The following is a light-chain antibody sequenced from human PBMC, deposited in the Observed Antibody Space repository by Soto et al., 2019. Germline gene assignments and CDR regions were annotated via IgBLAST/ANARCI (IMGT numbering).Light chain of an antibody. J-gene: IGKJ4*01. CDR1: QSVSSY. V-gene: IGKV3-11*01. Sequence: EIVLTQSPATLSLSPGERATLSCRASQSVSSYLAWYQQKPGQAPRLLIYDASNRATGIPARFSGSGSGTAFTLTISSLEPEDFAVYSCQQRTNWPLPFGGGTKVEIK. CDR2: DAS. CDR3: QQRTNWPLP.